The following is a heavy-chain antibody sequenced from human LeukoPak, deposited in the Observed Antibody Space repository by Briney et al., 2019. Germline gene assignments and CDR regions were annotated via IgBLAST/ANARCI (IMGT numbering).Heavy chain of an antibody. J-gene: IGHJ5*02. CDR1: GYIFTGYY. D-gene: IGHD2-2*01. Sequence: ASVKVPCKASGYIFTGYYMHWVRQAPGQGLEWMGWINPNSGGTNYAQKFQGRVTMTRDTSISTAYMELSRLRSDDTAVYYCARETCSSTSCSNWFDPWGQGTLVTVSS. CDR2: INPNSGGT. V-gene: IGHV1-2*02. CDR3: ARETCSSTSCSNWFDP.